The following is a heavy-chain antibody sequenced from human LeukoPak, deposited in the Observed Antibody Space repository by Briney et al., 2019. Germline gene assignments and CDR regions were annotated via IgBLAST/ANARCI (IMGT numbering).Heavy chain of an antibody. V-gene: IGHV4-59*12. CDR3: ARTGVIARVTIRDYYYYYMDV. CDR1: GGSINLYY. CDR2: IYYSGST. Sequence: SETLSLTCTVSGGSINLYYWSWIRQPPGKGLEWIGYIYYSGSTNHNPSLKSRVTISVDTSKNQFSLKLSSVTAADTAVYYCARTGVIARVTIRDYYYYYMDVWGKGTTVTVSS. J-gene: IGHJ6*03. D-gene: IGHD3-10*01.